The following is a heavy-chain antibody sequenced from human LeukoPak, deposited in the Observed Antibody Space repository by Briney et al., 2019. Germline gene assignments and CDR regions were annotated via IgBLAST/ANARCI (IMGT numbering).Heavy chain of an antibody. J-gene: IGHJ4*02. D-gene: IGHD3-10*01. CDR2: IDPSGGST. V-gene: IGHV1-46*01. Sequence: ASVKVSCKASGYTFTSYYIHWVRQAPGQGLEWMGLIDPSGGSTRYAQKFQGRVTMTRDTSTSTAFLEVSSLKSEDTAVYYCARAFFGLGADWGQGTLVTVSS. CDR1: GYTFTSYY. CDR3: ARAFFGLGAD.